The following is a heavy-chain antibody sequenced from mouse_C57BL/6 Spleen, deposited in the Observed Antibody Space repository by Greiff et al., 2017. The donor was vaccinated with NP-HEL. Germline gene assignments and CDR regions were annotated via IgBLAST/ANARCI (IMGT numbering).Heavy chain of an antibody. CDR2: IDPSDSYT. CDR3: ARKAWDEYFDY. V-gene: IGHV1-50*01. D-gene: IGHD4-1*01. CDR1: GYTFTSYW. J-gene: IGHJ2*01. Sequence: VQLQQSGAELVKPGASVKLSCKASGYTFTSYWMQWVKQRPGQGLEWIGEIDPSDSYTNYNQKFKGKATLTVDTSSSTAYMQLSSLTSEDSAVYYCARKAWDEYFDYWGQGTTLTVSS.